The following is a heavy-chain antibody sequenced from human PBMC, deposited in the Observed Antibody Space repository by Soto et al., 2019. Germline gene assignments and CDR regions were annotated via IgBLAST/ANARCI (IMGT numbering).Heavy chain of an antibody. Sequence: QVQLVQSGAEVKKLGSSVKVSCKASGGTLSAHTINWVRQAPGQGLEWMGRVIPMLGKANYAQKLQGRVTITADKSTSTAYMELRSLRSDDTAVYYCARMREYTYGLIDYWGQGTLVTVSS. CDR2: VIPMLGKA. D-gene: IGHD5-18*01. CDR3: ARMREYTYGLIDY. CDR1: GGTLSAHT. V-gene: IGHV1-69*02. J-gene: IGHJ4*02.